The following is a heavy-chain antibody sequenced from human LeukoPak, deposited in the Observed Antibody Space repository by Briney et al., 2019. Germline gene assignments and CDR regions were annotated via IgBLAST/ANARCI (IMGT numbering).Heavy chain of an antibody. Sequence: SETLSLTCTVSGGSISSGSYYWSWIRQPAGKGLEWIGRIYTSGSTNYNPSLKSRVTISVDTSKNQFSLKLSSVTAADTAVYYCARAHSSGYVVGYWGQGTLVTVSS. V-gene: IGHV4-61*02. CDR2: IYTSGST. CDR3: ARAHSSGYVVGY. D-gene: IGHD3-22*01. CDR1: GGSISSGSYY. J-gene: IGHJ4*02.